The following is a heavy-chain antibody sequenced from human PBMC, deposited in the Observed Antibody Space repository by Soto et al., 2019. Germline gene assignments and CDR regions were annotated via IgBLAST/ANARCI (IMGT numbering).Heavy chain of an antibody. D-gene: IGHD5-18*01. Sequence: ASVKVSCKASGGTFSIYSISWVRQAPGQGLEWMGGIIPIFGTANYAQKFQGRVTITADESTSTAYMELSSLRSEDTAVYYCARDRLQLFHYYGMDXWGQGTTVTVSS. CDR3: ARDRLQLFHYYGMDX. CDR1: GGTFSIYS. CDR2: IIPIFGTA. V-gene: IGHV1-69*13. J-gene: IGHJ6*02.